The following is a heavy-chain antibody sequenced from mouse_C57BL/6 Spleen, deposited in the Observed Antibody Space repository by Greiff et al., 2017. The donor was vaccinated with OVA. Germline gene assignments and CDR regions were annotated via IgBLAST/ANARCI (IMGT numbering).Heavy chain of an antibody. CDR3: ARSTYAMDY. Sequence: VQLQQSGPELVKPGASVKLSCKASGYTFTSYDINWVKQRPGQGLEWIGWIYARDGSTKYNEKFKGKATLTVDTSSSTAYMELHSLTSEDSAVYFCARSTYAMDYWGQGTSVTVSS. V-gene: IGHV1-85*01. J-gene: IGHJ4*01. CDR2: IYARDGST. D-gene: IGHD1-1*01. CDR1: GYTFTSYD.